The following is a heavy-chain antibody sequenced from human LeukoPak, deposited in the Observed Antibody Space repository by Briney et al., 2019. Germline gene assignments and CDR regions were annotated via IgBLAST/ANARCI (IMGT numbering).Heavy chain of an antibody. CDR3: ASGGSLSAFDI. V-gene: IGHV4-59*08. Sequence: SETLSLTCTVSGGSISSYYWSWIRQPPGKGLEWIGHSYYRGSTNYNPSLRSRVSISVDTSKNQVSLKLTYVTAADTAMYYCASGGSLSAFDIWGQGTVVTVSS. CDR2: SYYRGST. J-gene: IGHJ3*02. D-gene: IGHD2/OR15-2a*01. CDR1: GGSISSYY.